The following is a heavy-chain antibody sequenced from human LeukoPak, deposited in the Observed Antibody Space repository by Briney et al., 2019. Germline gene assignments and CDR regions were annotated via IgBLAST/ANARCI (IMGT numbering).Heavy chain of an antibody. CDR3: AKDSGLISSFYYIGY. Sequence: PGGSLRLSCVADRFTFSNYGIHWVRQAPGKGLEWVAVIWYDGSNKYYADSVKGRFTISRDNSKNTLYLQMNSLRAEDTAVYYCAKDSGLISSFYYIGYWGQGTLVTVSS. V-gene: IGHV3-33*06. CDR2: IWYDGSNK. CDR1: RFTFSNYG. J-gene: IGHJ4*02. D-gene: IGHD3-10*01.